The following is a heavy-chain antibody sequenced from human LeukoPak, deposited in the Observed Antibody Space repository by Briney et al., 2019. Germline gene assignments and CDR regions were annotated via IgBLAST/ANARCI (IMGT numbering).Heavy chain of an antibody. J-gene: IGHJ4*02. D-gene: IGHD2-15*01. CDR1: GFTFSTYW. CDR2: ITGTGGR. V-gene: IGHV3-23*01. CDR3: AKDYCRDGNCPFPFLDS. Sequence: GGSLRLSCSASGFTFSTYWMSWVRQAPGKGLEWVSIITGTGGRYYGDSVKGRFILSRDNSKNTVYMQMSSLRAEDTATYYCAKDYCRDGNCPFPFLDSWGQGTLVTVSS.